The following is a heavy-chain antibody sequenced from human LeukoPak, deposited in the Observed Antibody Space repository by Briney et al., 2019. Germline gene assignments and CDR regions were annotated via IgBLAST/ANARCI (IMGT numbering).Heavy chain of an antibody. CDR1: GGSINSGDYS. V-gene: IGHV4-30-2*01. CDR3: ARARESMATAGSYFDY. J-gene: IGHJ4*02. Sequence: SETLSLTCAVSGGSINSGDYSWSWIRQPPGNGLEWIGYIYHTGNTNYNPSLKSRVTISVARSKNQFSLRLSSVTAADTAVYYCARARESMATAGSYFDYWGQGTLVTVSS. D-gene: IGHD6-13*01. CDR2: IYHTGNT.